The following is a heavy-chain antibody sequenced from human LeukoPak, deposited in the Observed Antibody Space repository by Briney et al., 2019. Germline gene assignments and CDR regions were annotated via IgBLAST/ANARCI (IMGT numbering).Heavy chain of an antibody. J-gene: IGHJ2*01. D-gene: IGHD2-2*01. Sequence: SETLSVICTVSGGSISSYYWSWIRQPPGKGLEWIGYIYYSGSTNYNPSPKSRLTISVDTSKNQFSLKLSSVTAADTAVYYCARKCSSTSYQPHWYFDLWGRGTLVTVSS. CDR3: ARKCSSTSYQPHWYFDL. CDR1: GGSISSYY. V-gene: IGHV4-59*01. CDR2: IYYSGST.